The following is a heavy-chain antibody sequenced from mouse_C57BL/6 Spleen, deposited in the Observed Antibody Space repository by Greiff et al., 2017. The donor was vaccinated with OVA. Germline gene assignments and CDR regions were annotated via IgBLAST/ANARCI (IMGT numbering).Heavy chain of an antibody. CDR1: GYAFSSSW. Sequence: QLQQSGPELVKPGASVKISCKASGYAFSSSWMNWVKQRPGKGLEWIGRIYPGDGDTNYNGKFKGKATLTADKSSSTAYMQLSSLTSEDSAVYFCATGDYYAMDYWGQGTSVTVSS. CDR2: IYPGDGDT. CDR3: ATGDYYAMDY. V-gene: IGHV1-82*01. J-gene: IGHJ4*01.